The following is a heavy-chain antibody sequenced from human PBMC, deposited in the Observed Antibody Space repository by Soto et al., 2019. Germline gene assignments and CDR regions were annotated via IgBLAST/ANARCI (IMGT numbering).Heavy chain of an antibody. CDR1: SSSISSDS. Sequence: SETLSLTCSSSSSSISSDSWTWIRQPACKFLEWIGRIYTSGSTNYNPSLKRRVTMSVDTSKNQFSLKLSSVTAADTAVYYCARADDWVFDFWGQGTVVTVSS. CDR2: IYTSGST. V-gene: IGHV4-4*07. J-gene: IGHJ5*01. CDR3: ARADDWVFDF. D-gene: IGHD3-9*01.